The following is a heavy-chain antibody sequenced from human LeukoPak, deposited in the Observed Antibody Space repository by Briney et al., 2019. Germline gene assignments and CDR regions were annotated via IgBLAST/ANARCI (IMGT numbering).Heavy chain of an antibody. V-gene: IGHV1-18*01. Sequence: ASVKVSCKASGYTFTSYGISWVRQAPGQGLEWMGWISAYNGNTNYAQKLQGRVTMTTDTSTSTAYMELRSLRSDDTAVYYCARDQWAEGQHLVHFDYWGQGTLVTVSS. J-gene: IGHJ4*02. CDR1: GYTFTSYG. CDR2: ISAYNGNT. CDR3: ARDQWAEGQHLVHFDY. D-gene: IGHD6-13*01.